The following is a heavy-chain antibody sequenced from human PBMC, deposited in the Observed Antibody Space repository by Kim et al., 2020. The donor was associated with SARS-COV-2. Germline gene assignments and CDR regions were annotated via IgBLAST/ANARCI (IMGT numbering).Heavy chain of an antibody. D-gene: IGHD4-17*01. V-gene: IGHV4-39*01. J-gene: IGHJ4*02. Sequence: YTPSRKSRVTISVDTSKNQFSLKLSSVTAADTAVYYCASPERDYGDYVGYWGQGTLVTVSS. CDR3: ASPERDYGDYVGY.